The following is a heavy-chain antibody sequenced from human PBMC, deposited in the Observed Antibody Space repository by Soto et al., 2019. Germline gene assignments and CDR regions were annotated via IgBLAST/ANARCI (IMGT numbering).Heavy chain of an antibody. Sequence: EVQLVEAGGGLVQPGRSLRLSCAGSGFTFDDYAMHWVRQAAGKGLEWVSGISWDSDTIEYADSVQGRFTISRDNAKNSLYLQMNSLRLEDTALYFCAKDMTPNYSESNAYAAFDKWGLRTMITVSS. CDR3: AKDMTPNYSESNAYAAFDK. V-gene: IGHV3-9*01. CDR2: ISWDSDTI. J-gene: IGHJ3*02. CDR1: GFTFDDYA. D-gene: IGHD3-16*01.